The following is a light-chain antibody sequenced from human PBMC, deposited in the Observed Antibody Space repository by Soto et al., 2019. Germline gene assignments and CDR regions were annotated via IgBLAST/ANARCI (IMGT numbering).Light chain of an antibody. CDR3: QQSYKTPLT. V-gene: IGKV1-39*01. J-gene: IGKJ4*01. CDR2: TAS. CDR1: QSISTW. Sequence: DIQMTQSPSALSGSVGDRVTITCRASQSISTWLTWYQQKPGKPPTLLIYTASSLQSGVPSRFSGSGSGTDFTLTISSLQPEDFATYYCQQSYKTPLTFGGGTKVAIK.